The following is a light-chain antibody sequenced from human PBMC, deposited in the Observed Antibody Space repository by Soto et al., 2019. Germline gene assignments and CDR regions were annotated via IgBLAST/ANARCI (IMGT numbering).Light chain of an antibody. J-gene: IGLJ1*01. V-gene: IGLV2-11*01. CDR3: CSYAGTNYV. CDR1: SSDVGGYNY. CDR2: DVS. Sequence: QSVLTQPRSVSGSPGQSVTISCTGTSSDVGGYNYVSWYQQHPGKAPKLMIYDVSKRPSGVPDRFSGSKSGNTASLTISGLQAEDGADYYCCSYAGTNYVFGTGTKVTVL.